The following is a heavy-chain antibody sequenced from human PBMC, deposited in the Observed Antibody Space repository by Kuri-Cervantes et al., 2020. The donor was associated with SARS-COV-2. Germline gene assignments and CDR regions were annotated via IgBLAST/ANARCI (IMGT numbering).Heavy chain of an antibody. V-gene: IGHV3-74*01. CDR1: GFTFSRYW. Sequence: GESLKISCTASGFTFSRYWIHWVRQAPGKGLVWVSRISTDGSSTSYADSVKGRFTISSDNVKNTLYLEMNSLGAEDTAVYYCARQRDTAMDTASPFDYWGQGTLVTVSS. J-gene: IGHJ4*02. D-gene: IGHD5-18*01. CDR3: ARQRDTAMDTASPFDY. CDR2: ISTDGSST.